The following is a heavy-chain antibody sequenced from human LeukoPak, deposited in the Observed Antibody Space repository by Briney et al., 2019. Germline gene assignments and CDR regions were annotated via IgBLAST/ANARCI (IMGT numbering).Heavy chain of an antibody. CDR3: ARDLSSSWYLGDDY. D-gene: IGHD6-13*01. J-gene: IGHJ4*02. CDR1: GFTFDDYG. CDR2: INWNGGST. V-gene: IGHV3-20*04. Sequence: PGGSPRLSCAASGFTFDDYGMSWVRQAPGKGLEWVSGINWNGGSTGYADSVKGRFTISRDNAKNSLYLQMNSLRAEDTALYYCARDLSSSWYLGDDYWGQGTLVTVSS.